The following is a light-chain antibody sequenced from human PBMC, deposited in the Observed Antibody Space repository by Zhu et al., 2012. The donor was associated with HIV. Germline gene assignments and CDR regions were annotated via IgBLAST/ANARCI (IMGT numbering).Light chain of an antibody. CDR1: PGIGNS. CDR2: GTS. J-gene: IGKJ2*01. V-gene: IGKV1-NL1*01. CDR3: QQHDHWPPDA. Sequence: DIQMTQSPSSLSASIGDRITITCRASPGIGNSLAWYQQKPGRAPKLLLSGTSRLASGVPSRFSGSGSGTEFTLTISTTQSEDSAVYYCQQHDHWPPDAFGQGTKLEI.